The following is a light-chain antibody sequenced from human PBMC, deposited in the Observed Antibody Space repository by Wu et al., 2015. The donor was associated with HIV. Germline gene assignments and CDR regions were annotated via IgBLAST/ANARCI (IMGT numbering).Light chain of an antibody. J-gene: IGKJ4*01. V-gene: IGKV3-15*01. CDR3: QQYNNWLT. CDR1: QSISSN. Sequence: EIVMTQSPATLSVSPGERVTLSCRASQSISSNLAWYQQKPGQAPSLLIYDASTRATGIPARFSGSGSGTGFTLTISSLQSEDFAVYYCQQYNNWLTFGGGTKVEIK. CDR2: DAS.